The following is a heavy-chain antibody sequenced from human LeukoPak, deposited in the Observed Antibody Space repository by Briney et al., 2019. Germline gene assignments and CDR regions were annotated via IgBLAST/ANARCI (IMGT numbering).Heavy chain of an antibody. D-gene: IGHD3-10*01. J-gene: IGHJ4*02. Sequence: GASVKVSCKASGYTFTSYGISWVRQAPGQGLEWMGWISAYNGNTNYAQKLQGRVTMTTDTSTSTAYMELRSLRSDDTAVYYCARDELLWFGEYYFDCWGQGTLVTVSS. CDR3: ARDELLWFGEYYFDC. CDR2: ISAYNGNT. CDR1: GYTFTSYG. V-gene: IGHV1-18*01.